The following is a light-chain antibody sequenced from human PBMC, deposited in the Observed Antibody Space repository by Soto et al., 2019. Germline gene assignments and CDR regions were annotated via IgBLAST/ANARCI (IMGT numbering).Light chain of an antibody. V-gene: IGKV3-20*01. CDR2: GAS. CDR1: QSVSSSS. CDR3: QQYRSSPVT. Sequence: EIVLTQSPGTLSLATGERATLSCRASQSVSSSSLAWYQQKPGQAPRLLIYGASSRATGIPDRFSGSGSGTDFTLTISRLEPEDFAVHYCQQYRSSPVTFGQGTKVEIK. J-gene: IGKJ1*01.